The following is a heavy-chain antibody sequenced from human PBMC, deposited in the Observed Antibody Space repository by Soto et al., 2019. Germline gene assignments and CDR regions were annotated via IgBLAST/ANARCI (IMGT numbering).Heavy chain of an antibody. V-gene: IGHV4-39*01. Sequence: SETLSLTCTVSGGSISSSSYYWGWIRQPPGKGLEWIGSIYYSGSTYYNPSLKSRVTISVDTSKNQFSLKLSSVTAADTAVYYCARRTSYSSSSGACSYFDYWGQGTLVTVSS. D-gene: IGHD6-6*01. CDR1: GGSISSSSYY. CDR3: ARRTSYSSSSGACSYFDY. CDR2: IYYSGST. J-gene: IGHJ4*02.